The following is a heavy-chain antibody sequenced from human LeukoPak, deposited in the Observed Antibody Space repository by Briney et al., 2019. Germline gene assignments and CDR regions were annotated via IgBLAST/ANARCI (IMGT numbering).Heavy chain of an antibody. CDR3: ARVYYYYGMDV. Sequence: GGSLRLSCAASGLTFSTHWMTWVRQAPGKGLEWVANIKQDGSEKYYVDSVKGRFTISRDNAKNSLYLQMNSLRAEDTAVYYCARVYYYYGMDVWGQGTTVTVSS. CDR2: IKQDGSEK. V-gene: IGHV3-7*04. CDR1: GLTFSTHW. J-gene: IGHJ6*02.